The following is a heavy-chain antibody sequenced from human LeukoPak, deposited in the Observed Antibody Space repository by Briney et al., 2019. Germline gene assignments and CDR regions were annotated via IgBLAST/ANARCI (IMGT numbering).Heavy chain of an antibody. J-gene: IGHJ4*02. CDR3: ANEIRPNDY. Sequence: GGSLRLSCVASEFDFSSHAMTWVRQAPGKGLEWVSAISISGSKTYYADSVKGRFTISRDNSKNTLYLQMNSLRAEDTAVYYCANEIRPNDYWGQGTQVTVPS. D-gene: IGHD4-17*01. CDR1: EFDFSSHA. V-gene: IGHV3-23*01. CDR2: ISISGSKT.